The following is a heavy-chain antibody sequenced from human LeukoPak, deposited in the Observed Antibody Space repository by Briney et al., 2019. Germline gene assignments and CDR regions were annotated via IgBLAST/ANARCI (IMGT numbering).Heavy chain of an antibody. CDR1: GFTVTNCA. CDR3: AKWGDYDILTGYYDPDY. Sequence: GASLRLSCAASGFTVTNCAMYWVRQAPGKGLEWVSAISGRDDSTYYADSVKGRFTISRDTSKNTLFLQMNSLRAEDTAVYYCAKWGDYDILTGYYDPDYWGQGTLVTVSS. CDR2: ISGRDDST. J-gene: IGHJ4*02. D-gene: IGHD3-9*01. V-gene: IGHV3-23*01.